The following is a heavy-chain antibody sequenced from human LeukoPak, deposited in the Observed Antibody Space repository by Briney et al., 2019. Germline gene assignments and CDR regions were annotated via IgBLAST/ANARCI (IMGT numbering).Heavy chain of an antibody. Sequence: PGGSLRLSCAASGFTFSDYYMSWIRQAPGKGLEWVSAISGSGGSTYYADSVKGRFTISRDNSKNTLYLQMNSLRAEDTAVYYCANQMVSSLFDYWGQGTLVTVSS. CDR2: ISGSGGST. J-gene: IGHJ4*02. D-gene: IGHD3-10*01. CDR1: GFTFSDYY. CDR3: ANQMVSSLFDY. V-gene: IGHV3-23*01.